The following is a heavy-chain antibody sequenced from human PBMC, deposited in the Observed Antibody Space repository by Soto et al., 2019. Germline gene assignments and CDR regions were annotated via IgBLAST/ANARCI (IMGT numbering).Heavy chain of an antibody. D-gene: IGHD2-2*01. V-gene: IGHV3-23*01. CDR1: GFTFSSYA. J-gene: IGHJ5*02. CDR2: ISGRGDRT. Sequence: GGSLRLSCAASGFTFSSYAMAWVRQAPGKGLEWVSTISGRGDRTYYTEPVQGRFNISRDNSKNTVSLVLDSLRAEDTATYYCVKDYDCITTSCLFDHWGQGTLVTVSS. CDR3: VKDYDCITTSCLFDH.